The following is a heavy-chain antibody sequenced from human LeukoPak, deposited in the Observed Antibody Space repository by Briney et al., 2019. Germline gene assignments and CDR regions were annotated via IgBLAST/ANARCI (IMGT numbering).Heavy chain of an antibody. Sequence: GGPLRLSCAASGFTFDDYAMHWVRQAPGKGLEWVAVISYDGSNKYYADSVKGRFTISRDNTKNTLYLQMNSLRAEDTAVYYCARDRGDGYSSYFDYWGQGTLVTVSS. V-gene: IGHV3-30-3*01. CDR1: GFTFDDYA. CDR3: ARDRGDGYSSYFDY. J-gene: IGHJ4*02. D-gene: IGHD2-21*01. CDR2: ISYDGSNK.